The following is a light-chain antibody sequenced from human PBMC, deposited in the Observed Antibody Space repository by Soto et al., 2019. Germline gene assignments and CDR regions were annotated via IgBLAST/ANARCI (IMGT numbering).Light chain of an antibody. J-gene: IGLJ3*02. CDR2: GNN. CDR3: QSYDIRLSGV. V-gene: IGLV1-40*01. CDR1: FFNIGAGYD. Sequence: QSVLTQPPSVSGAPGQRVTISCTGSFFNIGAGYDVHWYQQLPGTAPKLLIYGNNNRPSGVPDRFSASKSGSSASLTITGLQAEDEADYYCQSYDIRLSGVFGGGTKLTVL.